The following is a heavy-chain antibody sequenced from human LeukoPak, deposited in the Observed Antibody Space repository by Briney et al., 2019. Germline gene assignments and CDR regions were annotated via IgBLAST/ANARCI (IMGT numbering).Heavy chain of an antibody. CDR2: IKSKTDGGTT. D-gene: IGHD2-15*01. V-gene: IGHV3-15*07. CDR1: GFTFSNAW. J-gene: IGHJ4*02. Sequence: GGSLRLSCAASGFTFSNAWMNWVRQALGKGLEWVGRIKSKTDGGTTDYAAPVKGRFTISRDDSKNTLYLQMNSLKTEDTAVYYCTPNVVVVAFYDYWGQGTLVTVSS. CDR3: TPNVVVVAFYDY.